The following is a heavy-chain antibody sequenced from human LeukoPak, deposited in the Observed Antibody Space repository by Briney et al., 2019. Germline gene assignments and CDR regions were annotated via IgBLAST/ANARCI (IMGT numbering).Heavy chain of an antibody. CDR1: GLTFSSYG. Sequence: GGSLRLSCAASGLTFSSYGMHWVRQAPGKGLEWVAVIWYDGSNKYYAGSVKGRFTISRDNSKNTLYLQMNSLRAEDTAVYYCAREEIGSGSSFDYWGQGTLATVSS. D-gene: IGHD1-26*01. CDR3: AREEIGSGSSFDY. J-gene: IGHJ4*02. CDR2: IWYDGSNK. V-gene: IGHV3-33*01.